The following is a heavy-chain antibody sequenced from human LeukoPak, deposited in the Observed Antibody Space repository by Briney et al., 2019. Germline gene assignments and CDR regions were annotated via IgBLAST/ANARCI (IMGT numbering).Heavy chain of an antibody. J-gene: IGHJ4*02. V-gene: IGHV1-24*01. CDR2: FDPEDGGT. D-gene: IGHD6-19*01. CDR3: AGAHGIAVAGNFDY. CDR1: GYTLTELS. Sequence: ASVKVSCKVSGYTLTELSMHWVRQAPGKGLEWMGGFDPEDGGTIYAQKFQGGVTITADESTSTAYMELSSLRSEDTAVYYCAGAHGIAVAGNFDYWGQGTLVTVSS.